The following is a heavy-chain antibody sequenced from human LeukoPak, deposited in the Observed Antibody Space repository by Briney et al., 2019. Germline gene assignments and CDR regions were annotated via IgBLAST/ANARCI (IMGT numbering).Heavy chain of an antibody. D-gene: IGHD3-22*01. CDR1: GFTFSSYS. CDR3: ARIPDFYDSSAYQGRY. Sequence: GGSLRLSCAASGFTFSSYSMNWVRQAPGKGLEWVSSISSSSSYIYYADSVKGRFTISRDNAKNSLYLQMNSLRAEDTAVYCCARIPDFYDSSAYQGRYWGQGTLVTVSS. J-gene: IGHJ4*02. CDR2: ISSSSSYI. V-gene: IGHV3-21*01.